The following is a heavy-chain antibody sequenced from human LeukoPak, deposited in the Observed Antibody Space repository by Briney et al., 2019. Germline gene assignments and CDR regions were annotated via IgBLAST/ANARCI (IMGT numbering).Heavy chain of an antibody. D-gene: IGHD5-12*01. Sequence: GESLKISCKGSGYSFTSYCIGWVRQMPGKGLEWMGIIYPGDSDTRYSPSFQGQVTISADKSISTAYLQWSSLKASDTAMYYCARRDVNIVATITRYYYYYYMDVWGKGNTVTVSS. CDR3: ARRDVNIVATITRYYYYYYMDV. J-gene: IGHJ6*03. CDR2: IYPGDSDT. CDR1: GYSFTSYC. V-gene: IGHV5-51*01.